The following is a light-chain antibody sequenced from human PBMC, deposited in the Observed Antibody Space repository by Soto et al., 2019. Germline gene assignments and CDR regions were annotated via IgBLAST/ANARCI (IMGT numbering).Light chain of an antibody. CDR3: QQYNGYPWT. J-gene: IGKJ1*01. V-gene: IGKV1-5*01. CDR2: DAS. CDR1: QFIYSR. Sequence: DIQMTQSPSTLSASVGDRVTISCRARQFIYSRLAWYQQKPGKAPDLLIYDASSLQREAPSRFSGSGSGTEFTLTIGSPQPEDFATYICQQYNGYPWTFGQGTKVEI.